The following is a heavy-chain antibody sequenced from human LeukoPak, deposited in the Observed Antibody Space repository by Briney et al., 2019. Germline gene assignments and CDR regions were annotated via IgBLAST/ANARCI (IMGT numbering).Heavy chain of an antibody. J-gene: IGHJ5*02. D-gene: IGHD3-10*01. CDR3: ARDRGPGWFDP. CDR2: IYSTGTT. CDR1: GFAVRSNY. V-gene: IGHV3-66*03. Sequence: GGSLRLSCAASGFAVRSNYVSWVRQAPGKGLEWVSVIYSTGTTFYADSVKGRFTISRDESKNTVYLQMNSLRPEDTAVYFCARDRGPGWFDPWGQGTLVTVSS.